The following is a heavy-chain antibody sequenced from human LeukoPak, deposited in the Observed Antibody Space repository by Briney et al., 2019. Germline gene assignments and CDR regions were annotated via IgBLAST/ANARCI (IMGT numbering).Heavy chain of an antibody. CDR2: INPNSGGT. D-gene: IGHD3-22*01. J-gene: IGHJ4*02. V-gene: IGHV1-2*02. Sequence: ASVKVSCKASGYTFTGYYMHWVRQAPGQGLEWMGWINPNSGGTNYAQKFQGRVTMTRDTSTSTVYMELSSLRSEDTAVYYCARPYYYDSSGYYSFFDYWGQGTLVTVSS. CDR1: GYTFTGYY. CDR3: ARPYYYDSSGYYSFFDY.